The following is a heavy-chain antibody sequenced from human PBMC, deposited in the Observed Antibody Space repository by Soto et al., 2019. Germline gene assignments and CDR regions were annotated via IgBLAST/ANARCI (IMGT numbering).Heavy chain of an antibody. CDR1: GFTFSNYG. CDR3: AKVASSGWSHPFDY. J-gene: IGHJ4*02. Sequence: PGGSLRLSCAASGFTFSNYGMHWVRQAPGKGLEWVAAISNDGNNKYYADSVKGRFTIFRDSSKNTLDLQMNSLRAEDTAVYYCAKVASSGWSHPFDYWGQGTLVTVSS. V-gene: IGHV3-30*18. D-gene: IGHD6-19*01. CDR2: ISNDGNNK.